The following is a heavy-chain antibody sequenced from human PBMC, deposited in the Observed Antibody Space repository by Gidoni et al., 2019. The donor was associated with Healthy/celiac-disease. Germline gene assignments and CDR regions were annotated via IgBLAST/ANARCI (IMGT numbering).Heavy chain of an antibody. D-gene: IGHD2-2*01. CDR3: ARDLPAAPTPNWFDRSVNISAP. Sequence: QVQLVQPGAEVKKPGASVKVSCKASGYTFTGYYMHWVRQAPGQGLEWMGWINPNSGGTNYAQKFQGRVTMTRDTSISTAYMELSRLRSDDTAVYYCARDLPAAPTPNWFDRSVNISAPWGQGTLVTVSS. V-gene: IGHV1-2*02. CDR2: INPNSGGT. J-gene: IGHJ5*02. CDR1: GYTFTGYY.